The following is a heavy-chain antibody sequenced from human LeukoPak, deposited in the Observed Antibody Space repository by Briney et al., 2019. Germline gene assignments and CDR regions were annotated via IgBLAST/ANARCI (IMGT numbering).Heavy chain of an antibody. J-gene: IGHJ4*02. CDR2: IYYSGST. V-gene: IGHV4-59*01. Sequence: PSETLSLTCTVSGGSISSYYWSWIRQPPGKGLEWIGYIYYSGSTNYNPSLKSRVTISVDTSKNQFSLKLSSVTAADTAVYYYARYPGMATNHENFDYWGQGTLVTVSS. CDR1: GGSISSYY. CDR3: ARYPGMATNHENFDY. D-gene: IGHD5-24*01.